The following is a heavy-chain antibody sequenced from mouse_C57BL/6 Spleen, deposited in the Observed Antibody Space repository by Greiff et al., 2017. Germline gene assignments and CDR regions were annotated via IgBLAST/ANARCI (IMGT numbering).Heavy chain of an antibody. J-gene: IGHJ2*01. D-gene: IGHD1-1*01. CDR3: ARGVGSSPYYFDY. CDR2: IHPNSGST. V-gene: IGHV1-64*01. Sequence: VQLQQPGAELVKPGASVKLSCKASGYTFTSYWMHWVKQRPGQGLEWIGMIHPNSGSTNYNEKFKSKATLTVDKSSSTAYMQLSSLTSEDSAVYYCARGVGSSPYYFDYWGQGTTLTVSS. CDR1: GYTFTSYW.